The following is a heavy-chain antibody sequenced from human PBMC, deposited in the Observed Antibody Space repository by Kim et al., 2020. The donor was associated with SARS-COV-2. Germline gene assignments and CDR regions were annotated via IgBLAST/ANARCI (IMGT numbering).Heavy chain of an antibody. Sequence: GGSLRLSCAASGFTFDDYAMHWVRQAPGKGLEWVSGISWNSGSIGYADSVKGRFTISRDNAKNSLYLQMNSLRAEDTALYYCAKVFWAGYYYYGMDVWGQGTTVTVSS. V-gene: IGHV3-9*01. CDR1: GFTFDDYA. CDR3: AKVFWAGYYYYGMDV. CDR2: ISWNSGSI. J-gene: IGHJ6*02. D-gene: IGHD3-3*01.